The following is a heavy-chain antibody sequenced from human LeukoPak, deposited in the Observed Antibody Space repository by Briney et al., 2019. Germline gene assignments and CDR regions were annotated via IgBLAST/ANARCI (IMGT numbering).Heavy chain of an antibody. CDR1: GYTFTGYY. CDR2: ISAYNGNT. CDR3: AREFRAVAGTGVALSQDY. Sequence: ASVKVSCKASGYTFTGYYMHWVRQAPGQGLEWMGWISAYNGNTNYAQKLQGRVTMTTDTSTSTAYMELRSLRSDDTAVYYCAREFRAVAGTGVALSQDYWGQGTLVTVSS. D-gene: IGHD6-19*01. V-gene: IGHV1-18*04. J-gene: IGHJ4*02.